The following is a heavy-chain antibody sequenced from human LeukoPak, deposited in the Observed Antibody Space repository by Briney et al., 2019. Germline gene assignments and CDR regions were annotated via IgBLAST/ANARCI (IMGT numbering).Heavy chain of an antibody. CDR3: ARSEIDDYSRY. V-gene: IGHV4-38-2*02. CDR1: GYSISSGYH. D-gene: IGHD3-16*01. J-gene: IGHJ4*02. Sequence: SETLSLTCSVSGYSISSGYHWAWFRQTPGQRLEWLGSIYQDGSTYDNLSLKSRVTLSVDTSKNQFSLKMKTVTVADTAVYYCARSEIDDYSRYWGQGTLVLVSS. CDR2: IYQDGST.